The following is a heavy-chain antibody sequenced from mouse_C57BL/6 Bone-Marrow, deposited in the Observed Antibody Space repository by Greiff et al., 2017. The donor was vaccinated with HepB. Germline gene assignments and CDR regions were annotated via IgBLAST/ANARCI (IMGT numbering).Heavy chain of an antibody. CDR1: GYTFTDYN. Sequence: EVKLLESGPELVKPGASVKIPCKASGYTFTDYNMDWVKQSHGKSLEWIGDINPNNGGTIYNQKFKGKATLTVDKSSSTAYMELRSLTSEDTAVYYCARSRYYYGSSSYAMDYWGQGTSVTVSS. J-gene: IGHJ4*01. V-gene: IGHV1-18*01. CDR3: ARSRYYYGSSSYAMDY. D-gene: IGHD1-1*01. CDR2: INPNNGGT.